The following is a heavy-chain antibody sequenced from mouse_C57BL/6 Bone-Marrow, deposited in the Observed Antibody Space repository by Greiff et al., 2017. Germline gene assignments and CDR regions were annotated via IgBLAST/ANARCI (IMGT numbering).Heavy chain of an antibody. Sequence: QVQLQQPGAELVKPGASVKMSCKASGYTFTSYWITWVKQRPGQGLEWIGDIYPGSGSTNYIEKFKSKATLTVDTSSSTAYMQLRSLTSEDSAVYYCARRWVVDLYFDVWGTGTTVTVSS. CDR1: GYTFTSYW. CDR2: IYPGSGST. CDR3: ARRWVVDLYFDV. J-gene: IGHJ1*03. D-gene: IGHD1-1*01. V-gene: IGHV1-55*01.